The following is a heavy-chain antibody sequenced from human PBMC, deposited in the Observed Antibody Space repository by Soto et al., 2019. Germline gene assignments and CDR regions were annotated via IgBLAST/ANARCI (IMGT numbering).Heavy chain of an antibody. CDR2: ISYDGSNK. D-gene: IGHD3-3*01. V-gene: IGHV3-30-3*01. J-gene: IGHJ6*02. CDR1: GFTFSSYA. CDR3: AGARSGYYLRPYYYYGMDV. Sequence: GGSLRLSCAASGFTFSSYAMHWVRQAPGKGLEWVAVISYDGSNKYYADSVKGRSTISRDNSKNTLYLQMNSLRAEDTAVYYCAGARSGYYLRPYYYYGMDVWGQGTTVTVSS.